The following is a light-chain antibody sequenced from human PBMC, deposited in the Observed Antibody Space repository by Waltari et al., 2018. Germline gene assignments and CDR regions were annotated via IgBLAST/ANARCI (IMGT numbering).Light chain of an antibody. V-gene: IGKV3-15*01. CDR2: GAS. CDR3: QQYNNWPPMYT. J-gene: IGKJ2*01. Sequence: EIVMTQSPATLSVSPGERATLSCRASQSVSSNLAWYQQKPCQAPRLLISGASTRATGIPARFSGSGSGTEFTLTISSLQSEDFAVYYCQQYNNWPPMYTFGQGTKLEIK. CDR1: QSVSSN.